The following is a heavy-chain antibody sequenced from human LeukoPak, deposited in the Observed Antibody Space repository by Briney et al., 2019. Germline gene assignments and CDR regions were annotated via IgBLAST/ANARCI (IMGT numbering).Heavy chain of an antibody. CDR1: GQTLSELT. CDR2: FDPENDER. J-gene: IGHJ4*02. CDR3: ATEMTSVVPDY. Sequence: ASVKVSCKVSGQTLSELTMHWVRQAPGKGLEWMGGFDPENDERMYARNFRGRVTMTEDTSTDTAYMELSSLRSEDTAMYFCATEMTSVVPDYWGQGTLVTVSS. D-gene: IGHD4-11*01. V-gene: IGHV1-24*01.